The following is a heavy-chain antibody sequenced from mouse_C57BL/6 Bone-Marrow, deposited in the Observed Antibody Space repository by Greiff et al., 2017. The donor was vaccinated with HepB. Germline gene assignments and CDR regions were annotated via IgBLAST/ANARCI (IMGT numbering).Heavy chain of an antibody. Sequence: QVHVKQSGAELVRPGTSVKVSCKASGYAFTNYLIEWVKQRPGQGLEWIGVINPGSGGTNYNEKFKGKATLTADKSSSTAYMQLSSLTSEDSAVYFCARGVLRPWYFDVWGTGTTVTVSS. CDR3: ARGVLRPWYFDV. J-gene: IGHJ1*03. CDR1: GYAFTNYL. D-gene: IGHD1-1*01. V-gene: IGHV1-54*01. CDR2: INPGSGGT.